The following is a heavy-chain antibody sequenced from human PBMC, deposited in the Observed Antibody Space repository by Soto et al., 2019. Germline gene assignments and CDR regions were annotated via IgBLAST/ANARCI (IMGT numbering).Heavy chain of an antibody. V-gene: IGHV1-18*04. J-gene: IGHJ6*02. CDR2: ISAYNGNT. CDR3: ARDQPQWVYYYYGMDV. CDR1: GYTFTSYG. Sequence: QVQLVQSGAEVKKPGASVKVSCKASGYTFTSYGISWVRQAPGQGLEWMGWISAYNGNTNYAQKLQGRVTMTTDTSASTAYMELRSLRSDDTAVYYCARDQPQWVYYYYGMDVWGQGTTVTVSS. D-gene: IGHD2-8*01.